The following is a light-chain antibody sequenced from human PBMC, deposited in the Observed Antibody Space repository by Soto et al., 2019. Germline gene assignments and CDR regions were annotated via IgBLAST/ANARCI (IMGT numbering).Light chain of an antibody. J-gene: IGLJ1*01. CDR2: DVS. CDR3: SSYTSSSPRGYV. Sequence: QSVLTQPASVSGSPGQSITISCTGTSSDVGGYNYVSWYQQHPGKAPKLMIYDVSNRPSGVSNRFSGSKSGNTASLTISGLQAEDEADYYCSSYTSSSPRGYVFGTGTKVTVL. V-gene: IGLV2-14*01. CDR1: SSDVGGYNY.